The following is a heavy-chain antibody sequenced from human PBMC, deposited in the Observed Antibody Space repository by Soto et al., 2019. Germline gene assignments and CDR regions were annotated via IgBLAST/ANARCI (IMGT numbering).Heavy chain of an antibody. CDR2: IIGVFPTT. D-gene: IGHD5-18*01. V-gene: IGHV1-69*06. Sequence: QVQLVKSGAEVKKPGSSVKVSCKTSGGSQATSWVRQAPGHGPECVGGIIGVFPTTNKAEKFEGRVTITADKSTGTAYMELSRLTSVDRAVYYCATVGLRLSGAFTYGYEGPFDYWGQGVLVIVAS. J-gene: IGHJ4*02. CDR3: ATVGLRLSGAFTYGYEGPFDY. CDR1: GGSQA.